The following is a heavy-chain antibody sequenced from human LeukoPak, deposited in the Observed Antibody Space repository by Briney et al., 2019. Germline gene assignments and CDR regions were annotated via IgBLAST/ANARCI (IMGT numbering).Heavy chain of an antibody. D-gene: IGHD2-8*01. V-gene: IGHV1-3*01. J-gene: IGHJ5*02. CDR1: GYTFTSYA. Sequence: ASVKVSCKASGYTFTSYAMHWVRQAPGQRLEWMGWINAGNGNTKYSQKFQGRVTITRDTSASTAYMELGSLRSEDTAVYYCARSRDIVLIGGNWFDPWGQGTLVTVSS. CDR2: INAGNGNT. CDR3: ARSRDIVLIGGNWFDP.